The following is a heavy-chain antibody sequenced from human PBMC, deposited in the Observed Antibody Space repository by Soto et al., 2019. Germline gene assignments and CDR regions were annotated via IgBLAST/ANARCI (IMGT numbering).Heavy chain of an antibody. CDR2: IYYSGST. CDR1: GGSISSGDYY. J-gene: IGHJ5*02. Sequence: QVQLQESGPGLVKPSQTLSLTCTVSGGSISSGDYYWSWIRQPPGKGLEWIGYIYYSGSTYYNPSLKSRVNISVDTSKNQFSLKLSSVTAADTAVYYCARGEGGYDFGDSGWFDPWGQGTLVTVSS. D-gene: IGHD5-12*01. V-gene: IGHV4-30-4*01. CDR3: ARGEGGYDFGDSGWFDP.